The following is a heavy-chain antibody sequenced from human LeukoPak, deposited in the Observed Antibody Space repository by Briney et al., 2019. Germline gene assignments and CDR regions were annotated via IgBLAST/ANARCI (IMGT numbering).Heavy chain of an antibody. J-gene: IGHJ6*03. CDR2: IYYSEST. V-gene: IGHV4-59*01. D-gene: IGHD5-24*01. CDR3: ARGDGRDGYTYIDV. Sequence: PSETLSLTCAVPVGSISRYYWSWIRQPPGEGLEWIGYIYYSESTTYNPSLKSRVTISVDTPKNQFSLKLSSVTAADAAVYYCARGDGRDGYTYIDVWGKGTTVTVSS. CDR1: VGSISRYY.